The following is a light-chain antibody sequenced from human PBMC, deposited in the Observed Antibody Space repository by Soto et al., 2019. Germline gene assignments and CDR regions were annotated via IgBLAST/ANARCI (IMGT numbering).Light chain of an antibody. CDR1: QTVSNY. Sequence: EIVLTQTPATLFLTPEERATLSFRASQTVSNYLAWYQQKPGQAPRLLIYDASNRATGVPARFSGRGSGTDFTLTISSLQPDDFATYYCQQYHTYLSFGGGTKVDI. CDR2: DAS. CDR3: QQYHTYLS. J-gene: IGKJ4*01. V-gene: IGKV3-11*01.